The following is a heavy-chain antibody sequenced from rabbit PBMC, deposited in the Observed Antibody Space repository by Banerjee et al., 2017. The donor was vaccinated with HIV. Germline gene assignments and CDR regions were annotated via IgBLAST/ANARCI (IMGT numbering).Heavy chain of an antibody. CDR3: VRHNSGLTL. D-gene: IGHD4-1*01. CDR2: IYTGSGST. CDR1: GSTLSRYY. J-gene: IGHJ4*01. Sequence: QEQLVESGGGLVQPEGSLTLTCTASGSTLSRYYICWVRQAPGKGLEWIGNIYTGSGSTYYASWVKGRFTISKTSSTTVTLQMTSLTAADTATYFCVRHNSGLTLWGPGTLVTVS. V-gene: IGHV1S45*01.